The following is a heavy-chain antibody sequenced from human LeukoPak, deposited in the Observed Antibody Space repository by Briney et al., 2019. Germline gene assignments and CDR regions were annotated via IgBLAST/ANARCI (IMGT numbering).Heavy chain of an antibody. CDR3: ARGGGSPRN. D-gene: IGHD3-10*01. CDR2: IYFTGTT. Sequence: SETLSLTCTCSGGSINNHFWSWIRQPPGMGLAWVGDIYFTGTTYYNLSLQSRVTISLDKSKNQFSLKLSSVAGTDTAIYYCARGGGSPRNWGQRTLVTGSS. J-gene: IGHJ4*02. CDR1: GGSINNHF. V-gene: IGHV4-59*11.